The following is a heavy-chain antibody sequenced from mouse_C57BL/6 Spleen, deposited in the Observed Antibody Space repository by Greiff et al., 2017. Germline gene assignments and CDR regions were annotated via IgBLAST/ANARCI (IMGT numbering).Heavy chain of an antibody. CDR3: ALIYYDYDGAY. CDR1: GYTFTSYW. V-gene: IGHV1-52*01. Sequence: QVQLQQPGAELVRPGSSVKLSCKASGYTFTSYWMHWVKQRPIQGLEWIGNIDPSDSETHYNQKFKDKATLTVDKSSSTAYMQLSSLTSEDSAVYYCALIYYDYDGAYWGQGTLVTVSA. J-gene: IGHJ3*01. CDR2: IDPSDSET. D-gene: IGHD2-4*01.